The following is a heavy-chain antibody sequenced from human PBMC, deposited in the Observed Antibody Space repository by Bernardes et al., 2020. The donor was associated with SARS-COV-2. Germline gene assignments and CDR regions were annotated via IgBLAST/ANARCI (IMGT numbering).Heavy chain of an antibody. D-gene: IGHD2-21*01. CDR1: EFTFSSPS. Sequence: GGSLRLSCAASEFTFSSPSVNWVRQAPGKGLEWIATMPRSGTTTYYADSVKGRFTISRDNAKNTLHLQMNSLRAEDTATYYCVRTEVCACDHRGEGTQVTVSP. CDR2: MPRSGTTT. CDR3: VRTEVCACDH. J-gene: IGHJ4*02. V-gene: IGHV3-21*04.